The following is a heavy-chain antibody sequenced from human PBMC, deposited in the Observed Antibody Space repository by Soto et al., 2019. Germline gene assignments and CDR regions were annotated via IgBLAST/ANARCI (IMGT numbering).Heavy chain of an antibody. CDR1: GGSISSYY. V-gene: IGHV4-59*01. J-gene: IGHJ6*02. CDR2: IYYSGST. Sequence: SETLSLTCTVSGGSISSYYWSWIRQPPGKGLEWIGYIYYSGSTNYNPSLKSRVTISVDTSKNQFSLKLSSVTAADTAVYYCARDRSITMVRGVLYGMDVWGRGTTVTVSS. D-gene: IGHD3-10*01. CDR3: ARDRSITMVRGVLYGMDV.